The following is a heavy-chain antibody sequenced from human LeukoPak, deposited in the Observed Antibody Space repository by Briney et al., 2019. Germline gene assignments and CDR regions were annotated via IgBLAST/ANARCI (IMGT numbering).Heavy chain of an antibody. D-gene: IGHD4-23*01. Sequence: PSETLSLTCGVSGGSISSSSYYWGWIRQPPGKGLEWIGSIYYSGSTYYNPSLKSRVTISVDTSKNQFSLKLSSVTAADTAVYYCARLSVDRGLGFDYWGQGTLVTVSS. J-gene: IGHJ4*02. CDR1: GGSISSSSYY. CDR2: IYYSGST. CDR3: ARLSVDRGLGFDY. V-gene: IGHV4-39*01.